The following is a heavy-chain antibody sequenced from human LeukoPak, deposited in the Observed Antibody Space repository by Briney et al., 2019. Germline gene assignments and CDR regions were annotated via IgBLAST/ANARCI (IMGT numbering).Heavy chain of an antibody. CDR3: AREEGSGSYRYS. Sequence: GRSLRLSWAASGFTFSDYYMSWIRHAPRKGLGWVSYISSSGSTIYYADSVKGRSTISRDNAKNSLYLQMNTVSAEDTAVYYCAREEGSGSYRYSWGQGTLVTVSS. V-gene: IGHV3-11*01. D-gene: IGHD3-10*01. CDR2: ISSSGSTI. J-gene: IGHJ4*02. CDR1: GFTFSDYY.